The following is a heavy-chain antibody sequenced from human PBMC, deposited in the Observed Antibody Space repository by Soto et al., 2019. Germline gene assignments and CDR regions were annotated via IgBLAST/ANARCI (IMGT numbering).Heavy chain of an antibody. CDR3: ASGGSIAARPDYGMDV. Sequence: PGASLKISCRGSGFTFTNYWIAWVRQMPGKGLEWMGIIYPGDSETSYSPSFQGQVIISADKSINTAYLQWSSLKASDTAMYYCASGGSIAARPDYGMDVWGQGTTVTVSS. CDR1: GFTFTNYW. CDR2: IYPGDSET. D-gene: IGHD6-6*01. J-gene: IGHJ6*02. V-gene: IGHV5-51*01.